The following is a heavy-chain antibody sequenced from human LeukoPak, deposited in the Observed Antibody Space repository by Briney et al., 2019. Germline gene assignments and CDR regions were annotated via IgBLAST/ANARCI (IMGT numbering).Heavy chain of an antibody. CDR1: GFTFSASV. CDR3: TRGHPKGDFAPQYFQH. D-gene: IGHD2-21*02. Sequence: GGSLRLSCAASGFTFSASVMHWVRQASGKGLEWVGRIRSKADSYATTYAASVKDRFIISRDDSKNTAYLHMNSLRTEDTDVYYCTRGHPKGDFAPQYFQHWGQGTLVTVSS. J-gene: IGHJ1*01. V-gene: IGHV3-73*01. CDR2: IRSKADSYAT.